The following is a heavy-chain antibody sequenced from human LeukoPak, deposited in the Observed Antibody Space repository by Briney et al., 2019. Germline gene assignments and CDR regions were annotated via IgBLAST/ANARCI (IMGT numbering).Heavy chain of an antibody. CDR1: GGSISSYY. V-gene: IGHV4-59*08. D-gene: IGHD6-19*01. J-gene: IGHJ4*02. Sequence: SETLSLTCTVSGGSISSYYWSWIRQSPGKGLEWIGYIYYSGRTNYNPSLKSRVTISVDTSKNQFSLKLSSVTAPDTAVYYCARHVEQWLTPFDYWGQGTLVTVSS. CDR2: IYYSGRT. CDR3: ARHVEQWLTPFDY.